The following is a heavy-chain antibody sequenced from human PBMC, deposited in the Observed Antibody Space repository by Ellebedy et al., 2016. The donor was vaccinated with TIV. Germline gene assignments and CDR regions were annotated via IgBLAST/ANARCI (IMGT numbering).Heavy chain of an antibody. D-gene: IGHD2-21*02. J-gene: IGHJ6*03. Sequence: GSLRLXCTVSGGSISPYYWSWIRQPPGKGLEWIGYIYYMGRTNYNPSLKSRVIISVDTSKNQFSLKMHSVTAADTALYYCARVGVPSAIGRRPYFYYYMDVWGKGTAVTVSS. V-gene: IGHV4-59*01. CDR3: ARVGVPSAIGRRPYFYYYMDV. CDR2: IYYMGRT. CDR1: GGSISPYY.